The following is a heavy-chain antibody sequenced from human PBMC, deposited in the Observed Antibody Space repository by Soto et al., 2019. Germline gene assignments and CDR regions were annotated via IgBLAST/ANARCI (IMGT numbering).Heavy chain of an antibody. CDR3: ARAAATVATIYYFDY. D-gene: IGHD5-12*01. Sequence: QMQLVESGGGVVQPGGSLRLSCAASGFTFSTYAMYWARQAPGKGLEWVAVITYDGSNKSYADSVKGRFTISRDDSKNTLYLQMNSLRAEDTAVYYCARAAATVATIYYFDYWGQGTLVTVSS. J-gene: IGHJ4*02. CDR2: ITYDGSNK. CDR1: GFTFSTYA. V-gene: IGHV3-30-3*01.